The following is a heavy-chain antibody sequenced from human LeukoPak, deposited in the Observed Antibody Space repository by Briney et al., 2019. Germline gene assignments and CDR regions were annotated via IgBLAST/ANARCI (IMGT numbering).Heavy chain of an antibody. V-gene: IGHV1-18*01. CDR1: GYTFTSYG. CDR2: ISAYNGNT. Sequence: GESLKVSCKASGYTFTSYGISWVRQAPGQGLEWMGWISAYNGNTNYAQKLQGRVTMTTDTSTSTAYMELRSLRSDDTAVYYCARKVGAPSGKYGMDVWGQGTTVTVSS. D-gene: IGHD1-26*01. J-gene: IGHJ6*02. CDR3: ARKVGAPSGKYGMDV.